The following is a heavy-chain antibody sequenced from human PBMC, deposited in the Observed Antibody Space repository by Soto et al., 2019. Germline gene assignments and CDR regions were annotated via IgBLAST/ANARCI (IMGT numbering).Heavy chain of an antibody. J-gene: IGHJ6*02. Sequence: PSETLSLTCTVSGGSISSYYWSWIRQPPGKGLEWIGYIYYSGSTNYNPSLKSRVTISVDTSKNQFSLKLSSVTAADTAVYYCARDRLRIAAAQIDVWGQGTTVTVSS. CDR2: IYYSGST. CDR1: GGSISSYY. D-gene: IGHD6-13*01. CDR3: ARDRLRIAAAQIDV. V-gene: IGHV4-59*12.